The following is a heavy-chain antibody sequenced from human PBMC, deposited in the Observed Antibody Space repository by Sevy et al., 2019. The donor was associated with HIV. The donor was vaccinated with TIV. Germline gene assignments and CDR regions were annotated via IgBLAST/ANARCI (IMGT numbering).Heavy chain of an antibody. CDR2: IYYDGST. J-gene: IGHJ3*02. CDR1: GGSIGRYY. D-gene: IGHD3-22*01. V-gene: IGHV4-59*01. CDR3: ARDAGNYHDSSNYYYVYAFDI. Sequence: SETLSLTCTVSGGSIGRYYWRWIRQSPGRGLEWIGYIYYDGSTDYNSSLKSRVTISLDTSKNQFSLSLNSVTAADTAVYYCARDAGNYHDSSNYYYVYAFDIWGQRTLVTVSS.